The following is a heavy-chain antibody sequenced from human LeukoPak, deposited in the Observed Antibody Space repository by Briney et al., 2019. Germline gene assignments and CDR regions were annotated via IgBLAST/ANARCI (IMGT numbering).Heavy chain of an antibody. V-gene: IGHV4-38-2*02. CDR1: GYSISSGYY. CDR3: AREAIGSYYLYYYYYMDV. D-gene: IGHD3-10*01. CDR2: IYHSGST. Sequence: TSETLSLTCTVSGYSISSGYYWGWIRQPPGKGLEWIGSIYHSGSTYYNPSLKSRVTISVDTSKNQFSLKLSSVTAADTAVYYCAREAIGSYYLYYYYYMDVWGKGTTVTVSS. J-gene: IGHJ6*03.